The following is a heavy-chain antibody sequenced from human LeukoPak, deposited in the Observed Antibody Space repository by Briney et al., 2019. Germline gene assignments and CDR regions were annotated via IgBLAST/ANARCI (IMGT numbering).Heavy chain of an antibody. Sequence: PGGSLRLSCAASGFTFSSYAMHWVRQAPGKGLEWVAVISYDGSNKYYADSVKGRFTISRDNSKNTLYLQMNSLRAEDTAVYYCARDAVSYGYGMSDYWGQGTLVTVSS. D-gene: IGHD5-18*01. J-gene: IGHJ4*02. CDR3: ARDAVSYGYGMSDY. CDR1: GFTFSSYA. CDR2: ISYDGSNK. V-gene: IGHV3-30-3*01.